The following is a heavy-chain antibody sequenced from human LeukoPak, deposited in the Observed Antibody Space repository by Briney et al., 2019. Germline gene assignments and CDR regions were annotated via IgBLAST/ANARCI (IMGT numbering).Heavy chain of an antibody. V-gene: IGHV3-23*01. Sequence: SGGSLRLSCAASGFTFSSYAMSWVRQAPGKGLEWVSAISGSGGSTYYADSVKGRFTISRDNSKNTLYLQMNSLRAEDTAVYYCAKGGPVQLTTVTPYYFDYWGQGTLVTVSS. CDR2: ISGSGGST. D-gene: IGHD4-17*01. J-gene: IGHJ4*02. CDR3: AKGGPVQLTTVTPYYFDY. CDR1: GFTFSSYA.